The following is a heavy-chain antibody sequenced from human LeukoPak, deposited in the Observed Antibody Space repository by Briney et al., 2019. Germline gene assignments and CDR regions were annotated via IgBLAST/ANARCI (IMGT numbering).Heavy chain of an antibody. CDR1: GFTFSSYN. CDR3: ARGGSYFDY. J-gene: IGHJ4*02. Sequence: GGSLRLSCAASGFTFSSYNMNWVRQAPGKGLEWVASISSSSNYIYYVDSVKGRFAISRDNAKNSLYLQMNSLRAEDTAVYYCARGGSYFDYWGQGTLVTVSS. CDR2: ISSSSNYI. V-gene: IGHV3-21*01. D-gene: IGHD1-26*01.